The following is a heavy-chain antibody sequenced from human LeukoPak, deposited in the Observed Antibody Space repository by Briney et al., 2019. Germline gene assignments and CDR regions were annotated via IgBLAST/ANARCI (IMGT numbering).Heavy chain of an antibody. V-gene: IGHV4-59*08. CDR1: GGSISSYY. CDR2: IYYSGST. Sequence: SEILSLTCTVSGGSISSYYWSWIRQPPGKGLEWIGYIYYSGSTNYNPSLKSRVTISVDTSKNQFSLKLSSVTAADTAVYYCASEAVADDAFDIWGQGTMVTVSS. CDR3: ASEAVADDAFDI. J-gene: IGHJ3*02. D-gene: IGHD6-19*01.